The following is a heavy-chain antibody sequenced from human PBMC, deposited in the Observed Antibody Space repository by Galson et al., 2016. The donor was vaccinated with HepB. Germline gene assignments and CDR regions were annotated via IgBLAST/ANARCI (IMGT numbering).Heavy chain of an antibody. Sequence: SLRLSCAASGFTFSSYPIHWVRQAPGKGLEWVAVISYDGSNKYYADSVRGRFTISRDNSKNTLYLQMNRPKTEDTAVYYCARGSVNSGSHLDYWGQGTLVTVSS. D-gene: IGHD3-22*01. CDR3: ARGSVNSGSHLDY. CDR1: GFTFSSYP. CDR2: ISYDGSNK. V-gene: IGHV3-30-3*01. J-gene: IGHJ4*02.